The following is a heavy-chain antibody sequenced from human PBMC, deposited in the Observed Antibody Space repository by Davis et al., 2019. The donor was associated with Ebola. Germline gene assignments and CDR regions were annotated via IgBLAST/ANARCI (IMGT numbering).Heavy chain of an antibody. V-gene: IGHV3-11*01. CDR3: ARERSVAVAGFYP. CDR2: ISDSGTDV. D-gene: IGHD6-19*01. CDR1: GFTFSDYY. Sequence: PGGPLRLSCAGSGFTFSDYYMSWIRQAPGQGLAWISYISDSGTDVYYADSVKGRFTISRDNANNSLYLQMDSLRGDDTAVYYCARERSVAVAGFYPWGQGTLVTVSS. J-gene: IGHJ5*02.